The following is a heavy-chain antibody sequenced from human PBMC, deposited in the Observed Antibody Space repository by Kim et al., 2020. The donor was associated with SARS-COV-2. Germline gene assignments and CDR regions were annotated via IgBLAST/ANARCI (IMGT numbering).Heavy chain of an antibody. CDR2: INHSGST. D-gene: IGHD3-10*01. Sequence: SETLSLTCAVYGGSFSGYYWSWIRQPPGKGLEWIGEINHSGSTNYNPSLKSRVTISVDTSKNQFSLKLSSVTAADTAVYYCARRPDPYGSGRYHWGQGTL. CDR3: ARRPDPYGSGRYH. CDR1: GGSFSGYY. J-gene: IGHJ4*02. V-gene: IGHV4-34*01.